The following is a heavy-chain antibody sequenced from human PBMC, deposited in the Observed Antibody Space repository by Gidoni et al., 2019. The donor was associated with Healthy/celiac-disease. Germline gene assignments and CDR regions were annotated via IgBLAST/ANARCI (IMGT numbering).Heavy chain of an antibody. J-gene: IGHJ4*02. D-gene: IGHD6-19*01. CDR2: ISYDGSKK. V-gene: IGHV3-30-3*01. CDR1: GFPFSSYA. CDR3: ARDAPWGIAVAAIDY. Sequence: QVQLVESGGGVVQPGRSLRLSCAASGFPFSSYAMHWVRQAPGKGLEWVAVISYDGSKKYYADSVKCRFTISRDNSKNTLYLQMNSLRAEDTAVYYCARDAPWGIAVAAIDYWGQGTLVTVSS.